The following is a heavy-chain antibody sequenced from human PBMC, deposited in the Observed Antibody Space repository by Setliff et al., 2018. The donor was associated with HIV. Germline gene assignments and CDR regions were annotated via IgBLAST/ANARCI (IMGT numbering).Heavy chain of an antibody. V-gene: IGHV4-4*07. CDR1: EDSFSTYF. CDR3: ARDKGYYYMDV. Sequence: SETLSLTCTVSEDSFSTYFWAWVRQSAGKGLEWIGRIYTSGSTNDNPSLKSRITISVDTSNNQFSLRLSSVTAADTAVYYCARDKGYYYMDVWGKGITVTVSS. CDR2: IYTSGST. J-gene: IGHJ6*03.